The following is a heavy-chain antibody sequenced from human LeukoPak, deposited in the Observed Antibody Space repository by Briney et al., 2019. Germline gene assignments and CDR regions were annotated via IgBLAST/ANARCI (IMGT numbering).Heavy chain of an antibody. CDR2: IYYTGST. V-gene: IGHV4-59*01. CDR3: TRSLGVVIHGGMDV. D-gene: IGHD3-3*01. Sequence: PSQTLSLTCTVSGGSISSYHWSWIRQPPGKGLQWIGHIYYTGSTNYNPSLKSRLTISLDTCKNQFSLKLSSVTAADTAVYYCTRSLGVVIHGGMDVWGQGTTVTVSS. CDR1: GGSISSYH. J-gene: IGHJ6*02.